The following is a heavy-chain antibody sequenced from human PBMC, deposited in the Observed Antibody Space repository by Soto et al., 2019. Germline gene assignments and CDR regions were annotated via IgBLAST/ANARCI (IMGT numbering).Heavy chain of an antibody. CDR3: ARGQLVNPGYYYGMDI. CDR2: LSYDGSEK. Sequence: QVQLVESGGGVVQPGRSLRLSCAASGFPFRDYAFHWVRQPPGKGLEWVAILSYDGSEKYYGDSVKGRFTISRDNAENMLYLQLSSLRAEDTAVYYCARGQLVNPGYYYGMDIWGQGTTVTVSS. D-gene: IGHD3-22*01. CDR1: GFPFRDYA. V-gene: IGHV3-33*01. J-gene: IGHJ6*02.